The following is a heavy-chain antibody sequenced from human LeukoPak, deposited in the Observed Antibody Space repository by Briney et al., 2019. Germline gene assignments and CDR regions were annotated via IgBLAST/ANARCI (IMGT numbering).Heavy chain of an antibody. D-gene: IGHD6-19*01. V-gene: IGHV4-59*08. Sequence: SETLSLTCTVSGGSISSYYWSWIRQPPGKGLEWIGYIYYSGSTNYNPSLKSRVTISVDTSKNQFSLKLSSVTAADTAVYYCAGTHGYSSGWPGAFDIWGQGTMVTVSS. CDR2: IYYSGST. J-gene: IGHJ3*02. CDR1: GGSISSYY. CDR3: AGTHGYSSGWPGAFDI.